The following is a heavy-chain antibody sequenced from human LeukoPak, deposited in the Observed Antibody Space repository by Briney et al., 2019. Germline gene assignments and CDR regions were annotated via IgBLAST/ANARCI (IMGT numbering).Heavy chain of an antibody. CDR3: ARSVVVPAAMMFDY. CDR1: GGSISSGDYY. D-gene: IGHD2-2*01. Sequence: PSQTLSLTCTVSGGSISSGDYYWSWIRQPPGKGLERIGYIYYSGSTYYNPSLKSRVTISVDTSKNQFSLKLSSVTAADTAVYYCARSVVVPAAMMFDYWGQGTLVTVSS. CDR2: IYYSGST. V-gene: IGHV4-30-4*01. J-gene: IGHJ4*02.